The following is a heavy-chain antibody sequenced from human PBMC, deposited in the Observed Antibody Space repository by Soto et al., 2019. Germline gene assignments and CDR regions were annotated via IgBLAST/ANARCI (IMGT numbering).Heavy chain of an antibody. CDR1: GGSISSGGYS. Sequence: SETLSLTCAVSGGSISSGGYSWSWIRQPPGKGLEWIGYIYHSGSTYYNPSLKSRVTISVDRSKNQFSLKLSSATAADTAVYYCAKDRTYDSSGSFDYWGQGTLVTVSS. J-gene: IGHJ4*02. D-gene: IGHD3-22*01. CDR3: AKDRTYDSSGSFDY. CDR2: IYHSGST. V-gene: IGHV4-30-2*01.